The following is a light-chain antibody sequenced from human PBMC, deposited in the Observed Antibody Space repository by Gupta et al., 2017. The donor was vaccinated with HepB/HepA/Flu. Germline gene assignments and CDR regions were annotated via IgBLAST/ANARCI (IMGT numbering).Light chain of an antibody. CDR2: DDC. CDR3: QVWGSSSDHVV. CDR1: NIGSKS. Sequence: SYVLTQPLSVSVAPGKKARITCGGNNIGSKSVHWYQQKPGQAPVLVVDDDCDRPSGIPERFSVSNSGNTATLTVRRVEAGDEADYYCQVWGSSSDHVVFGGGTKLTVL. V-gene: IGLV3-21*03. J-gene: IGLJ2*01.